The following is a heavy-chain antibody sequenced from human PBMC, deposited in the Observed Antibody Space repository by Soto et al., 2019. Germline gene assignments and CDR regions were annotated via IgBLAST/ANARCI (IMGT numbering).Heavy chain of an antibody. D-gene: IGHD2-15*01. CDR2: INPNSGGT. Sequence: ASVKVSCKASGYTFTGYYMHCVRQAPGQGLEWMGWINPNSGGTNYAQKFQGWVTMTRDTSISTAYMELSRLRSDDTAVYYCARARDVWWKWYYYGMDVWGQGTTVTVSS. V-gene: IGHV1-2*04. CDR1: GYTFTGYY. J-gene: IGHJ6*02. CDR3: ARARDVWWKWYYYGMDV.